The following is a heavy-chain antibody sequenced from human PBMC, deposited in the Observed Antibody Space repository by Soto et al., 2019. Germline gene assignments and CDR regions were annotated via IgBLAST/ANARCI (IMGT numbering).Heavy chain of an antibody. CDR3: ARDFYDILTGLSNDYYYYGMDV. J-gene: IGHJ6*02. Sequence: ASVKVSCKASGYTFTSYGISWVRQAPGQGLEWMGWISAYNGNTNYAQKLQGRVTMTTDTSTSTAYMELRSLRSDDTAVYYCARDFYDILTGLSNDYYYYGMDVWGQGTTVTVSS. D-gene: IGHD3-9*01. CDR1: GYTFTSYG. V-gene: IGHV1-18*01. CDR2: ISAYNGNT.